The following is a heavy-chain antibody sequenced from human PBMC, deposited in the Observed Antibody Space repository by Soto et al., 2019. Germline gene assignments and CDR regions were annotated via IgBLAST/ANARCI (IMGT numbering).Heavy chain of an antibody. J-gene: IGHJ4*02. CDR1: GFTFSGSA. V-gene: IGHV3-73*01. D-gene: IGHD6-19*01. CDR2: IRSKANSYAT. Sequence: EVQLVESGGGLVQPGGSLKLSCAASGFTFSGSAMHWVRQASGKGLEWVGRIRSKANSYATAYAASVKGRFTISRDDSKNTAYLQMNSLKTEDTAVYYCTRLDGLAVVFWGQGTLVTVSS. CDR3: TRLDGLAVVF.